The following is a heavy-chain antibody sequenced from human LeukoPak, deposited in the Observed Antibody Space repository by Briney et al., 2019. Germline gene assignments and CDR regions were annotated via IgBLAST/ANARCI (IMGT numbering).Heavy chain of an antibody. J-gene: IGHJ5*02. V-gene: IGHV1-24*01. CDR1: GYILTELS. CDR2: FDPEDGET. Sequence: ASVKVSCKVSGYILTELSMHWVRQAPGKGLEWMGGFDPEDGETIYAQKFQGRVTMTEDTSTDTAYMELSSLRSEDTGVYYCATDLSIAAGGTRWFDPWGQGTLVTVSS. D-gene: IGHD6-13*01. CDR3: ATDLSIAAGGTRWFDP.